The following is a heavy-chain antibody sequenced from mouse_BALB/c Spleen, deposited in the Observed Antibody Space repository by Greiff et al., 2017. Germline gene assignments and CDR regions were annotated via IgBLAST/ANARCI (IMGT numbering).Heavy chain of an antibody. J-gene: IGHJ2*01. CDR1: GYSFTSYW. CDR3: ARCTYDEGAVDY. CDR2: IYPGNSDT. D-gene: IGHD2-14*01. Sequence: QVQLKQSGTVLARPGASVKMSCKASGYSFTSYWMHWVKQRPGQGLEWIGAIYPGNSDTSYNQKFKGKATLTVDKSSSTAFMHLNSLTSEDSAVYYCARCTYDEGAVDYWGQGTTLTVSS. V-gene: IGHV1-87*01.